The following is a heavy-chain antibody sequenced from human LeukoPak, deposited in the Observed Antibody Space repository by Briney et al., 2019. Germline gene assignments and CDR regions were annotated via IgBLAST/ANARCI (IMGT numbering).Heavy chain of an antibody. D-gene: IGHD1-7*01. J-gene: IGHJ4*02. CDR3: ARGKPNWNYVRSTYYFDY. CDR1: GYTFTSYG. Sequence: GASVKVSCKASGYTFTSYGISWVRQAPGQGLEWMGWISAYNGNTNYAQKLQGRVTMTTDTSTSTAYMEPRSLRSDDTAVYYCARGKPNWNYVRSTYYFDYWGQGTLVTVSS. CDR2: ISAYNGNT. V-gene: IGHV1-18*01.